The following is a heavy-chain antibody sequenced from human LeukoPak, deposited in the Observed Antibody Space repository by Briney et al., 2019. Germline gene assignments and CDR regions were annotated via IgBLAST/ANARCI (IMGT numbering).Heavy chain of an antibody. CDR3: ARAVTDTSLVDF. J-gene: IGHJ4*02. D-gene: IGHD3-22*01. CDR1: GGSIGGDH. V-gene: IGHV4-4*08. Sequence: SETLSLICTISGGSIGGDHWSWIRQAPGEGLEWIGYINPSGGTSYNPSLRGRVTISLNTPANQFSLRLTSVTAADTAVYYCARAVTDTSLVDFWGQGTLVAVSS. CDR2: INPSGGT.